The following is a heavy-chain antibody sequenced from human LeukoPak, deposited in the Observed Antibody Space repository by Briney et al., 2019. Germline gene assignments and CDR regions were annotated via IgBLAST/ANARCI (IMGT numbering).Heavy chain of an antibody. CDR1: GDSVSSNSAA. J-gene: IGHJ3*02. CDR3: AREAYVGGAVAGTPDAFDI. CDR2: TYYRSKWYN. V-gene: IGHV6-1*01. Sequence: SQTLSLTCAISGDSVSSNSAAWNWIRQSPSRGLEWLGRTYYRSKWYNDYAVSVKGRITINPDTSKNQFSLQLNSVTPEDTAVYYCAREAYVGGAVAGTPDAFDIWGQGTMVTVSS. D-gene: IGHD6-19*01.